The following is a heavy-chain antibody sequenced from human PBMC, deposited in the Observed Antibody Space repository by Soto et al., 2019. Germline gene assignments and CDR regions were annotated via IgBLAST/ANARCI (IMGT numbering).Heavy chain of an antibody. V-gene: IGHV3-7*03. Sequence: EVQLVESGGGLVQPGGSLRLSCAASGFTFSSYWMSWVRQSPGQGLELVANVKQAGSEKYYVDSVKGRFTISRDNAKNLLYLQMNSRSAEDTLWYYCARDQIQIWPKPYYDGLDVWGQGTTVTVPS. CDR1: GFTFSSYW. D-gene: IGHD5-18*01. CDR3: ARDQIQIWPKPYYDGLDV. CDR2: VKQAGSEK. J-gene: IGHJ6*02.